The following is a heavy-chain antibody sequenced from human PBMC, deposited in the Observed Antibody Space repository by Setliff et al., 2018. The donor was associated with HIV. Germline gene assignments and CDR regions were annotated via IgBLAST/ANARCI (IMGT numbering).Heavy chain of an antibody. CDR2: IYTSGST. CDR1: GDSIINSPYY. J-gene: IGHJ6*03. D-gene: IGHD2-8*02. Sequence: PSETLSLTCTVSGDSIINSPYYWSWIRQPAGKGLEWIGRIYTSGSTNYNPSLKSRVTISVDATKNQFSLTLNSVTAADTAVYYCVRTASSSWWGVHYYYYIDLWGKGTTVTVSS. V-gene: IGHV4-61*02. CDR3: VRTASSSWWGVHYYYYIDL.